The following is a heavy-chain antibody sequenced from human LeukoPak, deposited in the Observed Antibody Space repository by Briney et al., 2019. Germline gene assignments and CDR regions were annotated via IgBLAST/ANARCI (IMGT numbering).Heavy chain of an antibody. D-gene: IGHD6-13*01. J-gene: IGHJ4*02. V-gene: IGHV4-59*01. CDR1: GGSFSGYY. CDR2: IYYSGST. CDR3: ARAGYSSSWYRLNSYYFDY. Sequence: PSETLSLTCAVYGGSFSGYYWSWIRQPPGKGLEWIGYIYYSGSTNYNPSLKSRVTISVDTSKNQFSLKLSSVTAADTAVYYCARAGYSSSWYRLNSYYFDYWGQGTLVTVSS.